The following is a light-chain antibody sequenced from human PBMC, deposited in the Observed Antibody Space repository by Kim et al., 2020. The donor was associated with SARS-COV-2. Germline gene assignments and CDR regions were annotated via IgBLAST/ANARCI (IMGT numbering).Light chain of an antibody. CDR2: DVA. CDR1: SSDVGGWNY. J-gene: IGLJ2*01. V-gene: IGLV2-11*01. Sequence: QSVTISCTGTSSDVGGWNYVSWYQQHPGKAPKLIIYDVAKRPSGVPNRFSGSKSGNTASLTISGLQTEDEADYYCCSYAGSNTFVVFGGGTMLTVL. CDR3: CSYAGSNTFVV.